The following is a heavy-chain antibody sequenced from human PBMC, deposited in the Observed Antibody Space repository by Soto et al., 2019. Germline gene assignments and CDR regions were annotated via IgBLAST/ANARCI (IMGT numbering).Heavy chain of an antibody. Sequence: PGESLKISCKGSGYSFTSYWIGWVRPMPGKGLEWMGIIYPGDSDTRYSPSFQGQVTISADKSISTAYLQWSSLKASDTAMYYCARRFWAHDDALDIWGQGTMVTVSS. D-gene: IGHD3-16*01. V-gene: IGHV5-51*01. CDR2: IYPGDSDT. J-gene: IGHJ3*02. CDR1: GYSFTSYW. CDR3: ARRFWAHDDALDI.